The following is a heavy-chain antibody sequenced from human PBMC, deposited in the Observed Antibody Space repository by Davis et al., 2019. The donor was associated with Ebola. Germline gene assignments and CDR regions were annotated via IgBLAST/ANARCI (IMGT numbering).Heavy chain of an antibody. D-gene: IGHD6-19*01. CDR1: GFTFSSYE. V-gene: IGHV3-48*03. CDR2: ISSSGSTI. Sequence: GGSLRLSCAASGFTFSSYEMNWVRQAPGKGLEWVSYISSSGSTIYYADSVKGRFTISRDNAKNSLYLQMNSLRAEDTAVYYCASRTQHEWLGRGGFDYWGQGTLVTVSS. J-gene: IGHJ4*02. CDR3: ASRTQHEWLGRGGFDY.